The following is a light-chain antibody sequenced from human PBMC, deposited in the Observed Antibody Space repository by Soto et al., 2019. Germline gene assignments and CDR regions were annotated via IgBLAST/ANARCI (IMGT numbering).Light chain of an antibody. J-gene: IGKJ4*01. Sequence: DIQMTQSPSSLSASVGDRVTITCRASQGIGNSLGWFQQKPGKAPKSLIYDASSLQGGVPSKFIGSGSGTDFTLTISSLQPEDFASYYCQQYNSYPYTFGGGTKVEIK. CDR2: DAS. CDR1: QGIGNS. V-gene: IGKV1-16*02. CDR3: QQYNSYPYT.